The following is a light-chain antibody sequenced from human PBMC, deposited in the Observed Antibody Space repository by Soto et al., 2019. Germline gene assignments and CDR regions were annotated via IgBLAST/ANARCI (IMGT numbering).Light chain of an antibody. CDR2: GAS. CDR1: QSVSNNY. J-gene: IGKJ5*01. V-gene: IGKV3-11*01. CDR3: QQRSNWPPI. Sequence: ENVLTQSPCTLSLSPGERATLHCRASQSVSNNYLAWYQQKPGQAPRLLIYGASNRATGIPARFSGSGSGTDFTLTISSLEPEDFAVYYCQQRSNWPPIFGQGTRLEIK.